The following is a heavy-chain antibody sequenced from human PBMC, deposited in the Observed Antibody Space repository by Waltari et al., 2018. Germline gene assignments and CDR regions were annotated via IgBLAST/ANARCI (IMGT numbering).Heavy chain of an antibody. CDR1: GGSISSSNW. D-gene: IGHD6-13*01. CDR3: ARDPEAHSSSWRRGWFDP. CDR2: IYHSGRT. J-gene: IGHJ5*02. Sequence: QVQLQESGPGLVKPSGTLSLTCAVSGGSISSSNWWSWVRQPPGKGLEWIGEIYHSGRTNYNPSLKSRVTISVDKSKNQFSLKLSSVTAADTAVYYCARDPEAHSSSWRRGWFDPWGQGTLVTVSS. V-gene: IGHV4-4*02.